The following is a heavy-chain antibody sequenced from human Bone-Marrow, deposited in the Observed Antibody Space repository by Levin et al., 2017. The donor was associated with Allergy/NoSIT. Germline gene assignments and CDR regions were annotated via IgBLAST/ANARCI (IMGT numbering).Heavy chain of an antibody. V-gene: IGHV3-49*03. J-gene: IGHJ3*02. D-gene: IGHD2-8*01. Sequence: PGESLKISCIASGFNFGEYALTWFRQAPGKGLEWVSLIRSEPYGGTTEYAASVKGRFSISRDDSKSIAYLQMNSLKTEDTPVYYCTRVSGNLSCIYGACSSPAFDIWGQGRVVTVS. CDR3: TRVSGNLSCIYGACSSPAFDI. CDR2: IRSEPYGGTT. CDR1: GFNFGEYA.